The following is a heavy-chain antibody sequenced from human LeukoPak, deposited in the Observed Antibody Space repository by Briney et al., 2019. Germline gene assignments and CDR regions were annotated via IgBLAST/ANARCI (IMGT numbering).Heavy chain of an antibody. CDR2: INHSGST. D-gene: IGHD6-13*01. CDR1: GGSFSGYY. Sequence: SETLSLTCAVYGGSFSGYYWSWIRQRPGKGLEWIGEINHSGSTIYNPSLTSRVTISVDTSKNQFSLKLSFVTAADTAVYYCARLVGAAAADDYWGQGTLVTVSS. CDR3: ARLVGAAAADDY. V-gene: IGHV4-34*01. J-gene: IGHJ4*02.